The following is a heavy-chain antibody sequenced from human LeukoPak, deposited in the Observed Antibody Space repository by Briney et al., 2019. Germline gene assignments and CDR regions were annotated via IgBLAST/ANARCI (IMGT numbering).Heavy chain of an antibody. CDR1: GFTFTSYG. CDR2: ISGSGGST. J-gene: IGHJ4*02. D-gene: IGHD5-12*01. V-gene: IGHV3-23*01. Sequence: GGSLRLSCEASGFTFTSYGMSWVRQAPGKGLEWVSAISGSGGSTYYADSVKGRFTISRDNSKNTLYLQMNSLRAEDTAVYYCSVSGYENFDYWGQGTLVTVSS. CDR3: SVSGYENFDY.